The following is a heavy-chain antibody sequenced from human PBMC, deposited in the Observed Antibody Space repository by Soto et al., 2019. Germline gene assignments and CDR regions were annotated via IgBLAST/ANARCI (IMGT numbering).Heavy chain of an antibody. D-gene: IGHD5-12*01. V-gene: IGHV3-21*01. J-gene: IGHJ6*02. Sequence: EVQLVESGGGLVKPGGSLRLSCAASGFTFSSYSMNWVRQAPGKGLEWVSSISSSSSYIYYADSVKGRFTISRDNAKNSLYLQMNSLTAEDTAVYYCARDVIGYSDYESTHLYGMDVWGQGTTVTVSS. CDR3: ARDVIGYSDYESTHLYGMDV. CDR1: GFTFSSYS. CDR2: ISSSSSYI.